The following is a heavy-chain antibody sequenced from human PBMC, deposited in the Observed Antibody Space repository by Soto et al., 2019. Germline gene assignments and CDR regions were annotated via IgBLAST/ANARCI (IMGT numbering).Heavy chain of an antibody. D-gene: IGHD2-21*01. J-gene: IGHJ4*02. Sequence: QVQLVQSGHEVKKPGASVKVSCKASGYMFRSYGISWVRQAPGQGLEWLGYISPYNGQTTYENKVQDRLTMTTDTSTSTAYMELRSLRSDDTAVYYCGRVSPSIDYWGQGTLVTVSS. CDR2: ISPYNGQT. V-gene: IGHV1-18*01. CDR1: GYMFRSYG. CDR3: GRVSPSIDY.